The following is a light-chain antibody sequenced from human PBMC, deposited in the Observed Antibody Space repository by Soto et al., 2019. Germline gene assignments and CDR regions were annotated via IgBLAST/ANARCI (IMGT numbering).Light chain of an antibody. CDR3: QQYNRWPRT. CDR1: QTVSSY. CDR2: DAS. Sequence: EIVLTQSPATLSLSPGERATLSCRASQTVSSYLLWYQQKRGQAPRLLIYDASTRATGIPVRFSGSGSGTEFTLSISSVQSEDFAVFYCQQYNRWPRTFGQGTKVDIK. J-gene: IGKJ1*01. V-gene: IGKV3-15*01.